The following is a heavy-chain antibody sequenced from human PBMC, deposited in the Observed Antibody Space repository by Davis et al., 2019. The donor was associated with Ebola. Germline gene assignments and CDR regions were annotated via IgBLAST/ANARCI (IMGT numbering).Heavy chain of an antibody. CDR1: GFTFNGYA. V-gene: IGHV3-21*01. J-gene: IGHJ4*02. D-gene: IGHD6-13*01. CDR3: ARRVDY. CDR2: VSSYSDYI. Sequence: GESLKISCAASGFTFNGYAMTWVRQAPGKGLEWVSSVSSYSDYIHYADSVKGRFTISRDNAKNSLYLQMNSLRAEDTAVYYCARRVDYWGQGTLVTVSS.